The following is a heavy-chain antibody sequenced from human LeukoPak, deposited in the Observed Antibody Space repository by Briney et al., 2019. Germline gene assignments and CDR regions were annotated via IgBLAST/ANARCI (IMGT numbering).Heavy chain of an antibody. J-gene: IGHJ6*02. D-gene: IGHD1-14*01. CDR3: ASNQLGDYYYYGMDV. V-gene: IGHV1-18*01. CDR1: GYTFTSYV. CDR2: ISAYNGNT. Sequence: ASVKVSCKASGYTFTSYVISWVRQAPGQGLEWMGWISAYNGNTNYAQKLQGRVTMTTDTSTSTAYMELRSLRSDDTAVYYCASNQLGDYYYYGMDVWGQGTTVTVSS.